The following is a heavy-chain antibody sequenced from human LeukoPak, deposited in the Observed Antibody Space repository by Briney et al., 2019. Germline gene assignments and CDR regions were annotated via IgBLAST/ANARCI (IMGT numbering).Heavy chain of an antibody. CDR2: IYTSGST. D-gene: IGHD2-2*01. Sequence: SETLSLTCTVSGGSISSGSYYWSWIRQPAGKGLEWIGRIYTSGSTNYNPSLKSRVTISVDTSKNQFSPKLSSVTAADTAVYYCARAGYCSSTSCYLWWLANFDYWGQGTLVTVSS. J-gene: IGHJ4*02. V-gene: IGHV4-61*02. CDR3: ARAGYCSSTSCYLWWLANFDY. CDR1: GGSISSGSYY.